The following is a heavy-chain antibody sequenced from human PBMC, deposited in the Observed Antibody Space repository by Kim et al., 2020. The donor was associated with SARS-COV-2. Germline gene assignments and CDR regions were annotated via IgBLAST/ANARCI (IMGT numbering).Heavy chain of an antibody. CDR2: INAGNGNT. Sequence: ASVKVSCKASGYTFTSYAMHWVRQAPGQRLEWMGWINAGNGNTKYSQKFQGRVTITRDTSASTAYMELSSLRSEDTAVYYCARDGYSSGWFSSYYYYYGMDVWGQGTTVTVSS. CDR1: GYTFTSYA. D-gene: IGHD6-19*01. V-gene: IGHV1-3*01. CDR3: ARDGYSSGWFSSYYYYYGMDV. J-gene: IGHJ6*02.